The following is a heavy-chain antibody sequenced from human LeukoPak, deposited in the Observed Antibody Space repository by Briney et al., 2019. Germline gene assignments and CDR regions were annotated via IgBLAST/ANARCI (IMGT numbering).Heavy chain of an antibody. V-gene: IGHV3-7*01. J-gene: IGHJ4*02. CDR3: ARGGWYPDY. CDR2: IKQDGSEK. Sequence: GGSLRLSCAASGFIFSSYWMSWVRQAPGKGLEWVANIKQDGSEKYYVDSLKGRFTISRDNAKNSLYLQMNSLRAEDTAVYYCARGGWYPDYWGQGSLVTVSS. D-gene: IGHD6-19*01. CDR1: GFIFSSYW.